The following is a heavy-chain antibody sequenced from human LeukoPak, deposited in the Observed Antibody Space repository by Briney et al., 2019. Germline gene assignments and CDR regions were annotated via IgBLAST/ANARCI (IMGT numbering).Heavy chain of an antibody. Sequence: GGSLRLSCAASGFTFSSYWMSWVRQAPGKGLEWVANIKQDGSEKYYVDSVKGRFTISRDNAKNSLYLQMNSLRAEDTALYYCAKGVRWFGELSTEFDYWGQGTLVTVSS. J-gene: IGHJ4*02. CDR1: GFTFSSYW. V-gene: IGHV3-7*03. CDR3: AKGVRWFGELSTEFDY. CDR2: IKQDGSEK. D-gene: IGHD3-10*01.